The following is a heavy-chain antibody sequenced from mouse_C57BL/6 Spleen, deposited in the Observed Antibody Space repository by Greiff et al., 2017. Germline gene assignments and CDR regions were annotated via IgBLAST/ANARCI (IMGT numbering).Heavy chain of an antibody. D-gene: IGHD1-1*01. Sequence: QVQLQQPGAELVRPGTSVKLSCKASGYTFTSYWMHWVKQRPGQGLEWIGVIDPSDSYTNYNQKFKGKATLTVDTSSSTAYMQLSSLTSEDSAVYYCARKGLIVAKFAYWGQGTLVTVSA. V-gene: IGHV1-59*01. CDR1: GYTFTSYW. CDR2: IDPSDSYT. J-gene: IGHJ3*01. CDR3: ARKGLIVAKFAY.